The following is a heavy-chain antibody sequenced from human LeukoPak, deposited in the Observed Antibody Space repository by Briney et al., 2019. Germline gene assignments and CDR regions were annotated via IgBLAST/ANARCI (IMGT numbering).Heavy chain of an antibody. CDR2: IYGSGST. J-gene: IGHJ6*03. D-gene: IGHD3-22*01. Sequence: KPSETLSLTCTVSGGSIKSYYWSWIRQPPGKGLEWIGYIYGSGSTNYNPFLKSRVTISLDAAKDQFSLRLSSVTAADTALYYCARVRWLNAYYHYYYMDVWGKGTTVTVSS. CDR1: GGSIKSYY. V-gene: IGHV4-59*01. CDR3: ARVRWLNAYYHYYYMDV.